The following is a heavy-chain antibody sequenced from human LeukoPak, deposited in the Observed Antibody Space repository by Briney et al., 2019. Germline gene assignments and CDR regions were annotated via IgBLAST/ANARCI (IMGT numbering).Heavy chain of an antibody. CDR2: IYYSGST. D-gene: IGHD1-26*01. V-gene: IGHV4-39*01. Sequence: SETLSLTCTVSGGSISSSGYYWGWIRQPPGKGLEWIACIYYSGSTYYNPPLKSRVTISVGTSKKQLSLKLSSLTAADTAVYYSARHEYSGSYYGLSWFDPWGQGTLVTVSS. CDR1: GGSISSSGYY. J-gene: IGHJ5*02. CDR3: ARHEYSGSYYGLSWFDP.